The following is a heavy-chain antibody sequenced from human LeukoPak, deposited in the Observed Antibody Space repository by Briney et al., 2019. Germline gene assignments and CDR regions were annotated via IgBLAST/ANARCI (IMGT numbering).Heavy chain of an antibody. Sequence: GESLKISCKGSGYSFTSCWIGWVRQMPGKGLEWMGIIYPGDSDTRYSPSFQGQVTISADKSISTAYLQWSSLKASDSAMYYCARQAQLTGDAFDIWGQGTMVTVSS. J-gene: IGHJ3*02. CDR1: GYSFTSCW. D-gene: IGHD7-27*01. CDR2: IYPGDSDT. CDR3: ARQAQLTGDAFDI. V-gene: IGHV5-51*01.